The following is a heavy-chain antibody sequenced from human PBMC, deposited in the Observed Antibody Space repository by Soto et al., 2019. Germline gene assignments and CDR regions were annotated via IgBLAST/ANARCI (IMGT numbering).Heavy chain of an antibody. CDR1: GFNVTSNY. CDR3: AREVAGIGITAFYFFYGVDV. V-gene: IGHV3-53*01. D-gene: IGHD1-20*01. J-gene: IGHJ6*02. Sequence: EMQLVESGGGLIQPGGSLRLSCVASGFNVTSNYISWVRQAPGAGLQWVAIIYDDGSAYYTESVEGRLTISRDSSKNTVYLQVRPLKAEDSAVYYCAREVAGIGITAFYFFYGVDVWGQGTTVTVSS. CDR2: IYDDGSA.